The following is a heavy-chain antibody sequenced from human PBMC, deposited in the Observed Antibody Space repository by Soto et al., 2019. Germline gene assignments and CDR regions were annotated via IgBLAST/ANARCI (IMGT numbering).Heavy chain of an antibody. CDR3: AKGGYSHGYIDH. D-gene: IGHD5-18*01. V-gene: IGHV3-23*01. CDR1: GFTFISYA. Sequence: EVQLLESGGGLVQPGGSLRLSCAASGFTFISYAMSWVRQAPGKGLGWVSSITSSGATTYYADSVKGRFIISRDNSKNTLHLQMNSLRAEDTAVYYCAKGGYSHGYIDHWGQGTLVTVSS. CDR2: ITSSGATT. J-gene: IGHJ4*02.